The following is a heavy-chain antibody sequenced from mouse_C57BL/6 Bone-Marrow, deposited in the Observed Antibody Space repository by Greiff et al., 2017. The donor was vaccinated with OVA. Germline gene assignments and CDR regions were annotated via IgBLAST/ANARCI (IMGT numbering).Heavy chain of an antibody. V-gene: IGHV1-69*01. CDR2: IDPSDSYT. D-gene: IGHD2-4*01. J-gene: IGHJ3*01. CDR3: ARDDYDGAWFAY. CDR1: GYTFTGSW. Sequence: QVQLQQPGAELLMPGASGKRSCKASGYTFTGSWMHWLKQRPGQGLEWIGEIDPSDSYTNYNQKFKGKSTLTVDKSSSTAYMQLSSLTSEDSAVYYCARDDYDGAWFAYWGQGTLVTVSA.